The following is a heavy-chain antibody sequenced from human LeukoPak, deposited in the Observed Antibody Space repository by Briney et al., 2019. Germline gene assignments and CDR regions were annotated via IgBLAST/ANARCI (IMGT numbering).Heavy chain of an antibody. J-gene: IGHJ4*02. CDR1: GFTFSSYG. D-gene: IGHD5-18*01. Sequence: PPGGSLRLSCAASGFTFSSYGMHWVRQAPGKGLEWVAVIWYDGSNKYYADSVKGRFTISRDNSKNTLYLQMNSLRAEDTAVYYCAKLAPWPPGGLKQLRKVDTAMALHDYWGQGTLVTVSS. CDR3: AKLAPWPPGGLKQLRKVDTAMALHDY. CDR2: IWYDGSNK. V-gene: IGHV3-30*02.